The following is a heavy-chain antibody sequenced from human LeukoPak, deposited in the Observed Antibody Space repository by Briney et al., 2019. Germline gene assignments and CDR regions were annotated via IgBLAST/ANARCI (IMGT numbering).Heavy chain of an antibody. V-gene: IGHV1-18*01. Sequence: ASVKVSCKASGYTFTSYGISWVRQAPGQGLEWMGWISAYNGNTNYAQKLQGRVTMTTDTSTSTAYMELSSLRSEDTAVYYCARAHMRSTVVIGSRAYYFDYWGQGTLVTVSS. D-gene: IGHD4-23*01. CDR2: ISAYNGNT. CDR1: GYTFTSYG. J-gene: IGHJ4*02. CDR3: ARAHMRSTVVIGSRAYYFDY.